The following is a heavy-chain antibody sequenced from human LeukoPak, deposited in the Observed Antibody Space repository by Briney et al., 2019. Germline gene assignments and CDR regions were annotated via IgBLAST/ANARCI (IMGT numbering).Heavy chain of an antibody. CDR3: ARSSAYAGFDI. CDR2: IGFSGDPL. V-gene: IGHV3-11*01. J-gene: IGHJ3*02. CDR1: GFTFSGHY. Sequence: PGVSLRLSCAASGFTFSGHYMTWIRQAQGKGLEWLSYIGFSGDPLSYADSVKGRFTISRDNAKNSLYLQMNSLRAEDTAVYYCARSSAYAGFDIWGQGTMVTASS. D-gene: IGHD6-25*01.